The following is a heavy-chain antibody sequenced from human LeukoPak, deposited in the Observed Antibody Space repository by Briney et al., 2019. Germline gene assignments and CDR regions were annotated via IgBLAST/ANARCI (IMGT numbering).Heavy chain of an antibody. CDR3: AKDRYSYGYAARLFDH. D-gene: IGHD5-18*01. J-gene: IGHJ4*02. CDR2: ISTYSGNT. CDR1: GYTFTSYA. V-gene: IGHV1-18*01. Sequence: ASVKVSCKASGYTFTSYAMNWVRQAPGQGLEWLGWISTYSGNTNYVQSVRGRATMTTDTSTSTAYLELGSLTSDDTAVYYCAKDRYSYGYAARLFDHWGQGTLVTVSS.